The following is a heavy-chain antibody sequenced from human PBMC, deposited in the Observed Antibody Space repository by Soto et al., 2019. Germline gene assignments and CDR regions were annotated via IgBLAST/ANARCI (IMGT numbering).Heavy chain of an antibody. V-gene: IGHV5-10-1*01. CDR2: IDPSDSYT. Sequence: GESLKISCKGSGYSFTSYWISWVRQMPGKGLEWMGRIDPSDSYTNYSPSFQGHVTILADKSISTAYLQWSSLKASDTAMYYCERCPWDYYDSSGYCDAFDLWGQGTMVTVSS. CDR3: ERCPWDYYDSSGYCDAFDL. CDR1: GYSFTSYW. D-gene: IGHD3-22*01. J-gene: IGHJ3*01.